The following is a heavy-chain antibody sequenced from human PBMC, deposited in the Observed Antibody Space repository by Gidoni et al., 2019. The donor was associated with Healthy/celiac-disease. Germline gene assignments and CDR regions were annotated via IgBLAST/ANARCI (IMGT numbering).Heavy chain of an antibody. J-gene: IGHJ4*02. D-gene: IGHD2-15*01. CDR1: GFTFSNAW. Sequence: EVQLVESGGGLVKPGGSLRVSCAASGFTFSNAWMTWVRQAPGKGLEWVGRIESKSDGGTTHYAAPVKGRFTISRDDSKNTLYLQMSSLKTEDTAVYYCTTYRGGYCSAGTCSRPEYWGQGTLVTVSS. CDR2: IESKSDGGTT. CDR3: TTYRGGYCSAGTCSRPEY. V-gene: IGHV3-15*04.